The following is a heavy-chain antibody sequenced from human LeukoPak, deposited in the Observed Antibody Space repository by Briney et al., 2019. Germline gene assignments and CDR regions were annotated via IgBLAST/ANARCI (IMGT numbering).Heavy chain of an antibody. CDR1: GGTFSSFA. CDR2: IIPIFATA. J-gene: IGHJ4*02. Sequence: SVKVSCKASGGTFSSFAITWVRQAPGQGLEWMGGIIPIFATANYAQKFQGRVTITTDKSTSTAYMELSSLRSDDTAVYYCARDRDYYDSSGYYSWGQGTLVTVSS. V-gene: IGHV1-69*05. D-gene: IGHD3-22*01. CDR3: ARDRDYYDSSGYYS.